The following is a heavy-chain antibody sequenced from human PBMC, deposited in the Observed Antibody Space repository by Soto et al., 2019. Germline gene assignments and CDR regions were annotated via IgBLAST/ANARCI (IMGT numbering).Heavy chain of an antibody. CDR3: ARGATIFGVVIRPNYYYYYYMDV. D-gene: IGHD3-3*01. CDR2: INHSGST. Sequence: ASETLSLTCAVYGGSFSGYYWSWIRQPPGKGLEWIGEINHSGSTNYNPSLKSRVTISVDTSKNQFSLKLSSVTAADTAVYYCARGATIFGVVIRPNYYYYYYMDVWGKGTTVTVSS. V-gene: IGHV4-34*01. J-gene: IGHJ6*03. CDR1: GGSFSGYY.